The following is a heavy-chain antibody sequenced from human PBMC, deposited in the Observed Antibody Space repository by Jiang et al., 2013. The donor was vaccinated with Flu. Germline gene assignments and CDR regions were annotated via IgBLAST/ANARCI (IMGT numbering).Heavy chain of an antibody. CDR3: ARVPYTYYYYGMDV. J-gene: IGHJ6*02. Sequence: QTLTLTCTFSGFSLSTSGMCVSWIRQPPGKALEWLALIDWDDDKYYSTSLKTRLTISKDTSKNQVVLTMTNMDPVDTATYYCARVPYTYYYYGMDVWGQGTTVTVSS. CDR1: GFSLSTSGMC. CDR2: IDWDDDK. V-gene: IGHV2-70*01. D-gene: IGHD2-2*02.